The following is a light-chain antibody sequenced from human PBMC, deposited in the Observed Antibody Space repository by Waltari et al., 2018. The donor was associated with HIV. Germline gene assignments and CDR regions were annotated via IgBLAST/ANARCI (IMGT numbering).Light chain of an antibody. CDR3: QQSYSVPLT. V-gene: IGKV1-39*01. CDR2: GAS. J-gene: IGKJ4*01. Sequence: DIQMTQSPSSLSASVGDRVTITCRTSQTINNYLNWYRQKPGKAPNLLVYGASSLRSGVPSRFSGSGSGTDFTLTISSLQPEDSATYYCQQSYSVPLTFGGGTKVEI. CDR1: QTINNY.